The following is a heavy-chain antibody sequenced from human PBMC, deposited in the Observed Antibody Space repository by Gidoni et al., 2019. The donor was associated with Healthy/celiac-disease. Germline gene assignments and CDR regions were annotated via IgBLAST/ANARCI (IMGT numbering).Heavy chain of an antibody. CDR1: GYTFTSYY. CDR3: ARGADLGVTTAYYYYGMDV. CDR2: ITPSGGST. V-gene: IGHV1-46*01. Sequence: QVQLVQSGAEVKKPGASVQVSCKASGYTFTSYYMHWVRQAPGQGLEWMGIITPSGGSTSYAQKFQGRVTMTRDTSTSTVYMELSSLRSEDTAVYYCARGADLGVTTAYYYYGMDVWGQGTTVTVSS. D-gene: IGHD1-26*01. J-gene: IGHJ6*02.